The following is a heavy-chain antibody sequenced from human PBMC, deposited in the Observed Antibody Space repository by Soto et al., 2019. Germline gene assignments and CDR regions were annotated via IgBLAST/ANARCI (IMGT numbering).Heavy chain of an antibody. CDR1: GFSFSSYA. CDR3: ARDGCPNGVCFNDY. V-gene: IGHV3-30*04. J-gene: IGHJ4*02. D-gene: IGHD2-8*01. Sequence: QVKLVESGGGVVQPGRSLRLSCAASGFSFSSYAMHWVRQAPGKGLEWLSFISYDGRNEYYADSVKGRFTVSRDSSENTLYLQINTLKPKDTAVYYCARDGCPNGVCFNDYWGQGTLVTVSP. CDR2: ISYDGRNE.